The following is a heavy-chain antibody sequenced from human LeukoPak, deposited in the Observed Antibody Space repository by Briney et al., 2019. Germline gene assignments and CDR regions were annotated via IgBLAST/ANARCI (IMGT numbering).Heavy chain of an antibody. V-gene: IGHV1-18*01. J-gene: IGHJ4*02. CDR1: GYIFTSCG. Sequence: ASVKVSCKASGYIFTSCGISWVRQAPGQGLEWIGWISAYNGNTNYAQKLRGRVTMTTDTSTSTAYMELRSLRSDDTAVYYCARAPDSSGYYYDYWGQGTLVTVSS. CDR3: ARAPDSSGYYYDY. CDR2: ISAYNGNT. D-gene: IGHD3-22*01.